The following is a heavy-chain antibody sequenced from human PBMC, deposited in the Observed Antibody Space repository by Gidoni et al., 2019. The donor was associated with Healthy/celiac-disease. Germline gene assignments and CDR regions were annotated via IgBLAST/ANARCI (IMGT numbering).Heavy chain of an antibody. CDR1: GFTFSSYW. Sequence: EVQLVESGGGLVQPGGSLRLSCAASGFTFSSYWMSWVRQAPGKGLAWVANIKQDGSEKYYVDSVKGRFTISRDNAKNSLYLQMNSLRAEDTAVYYCARSGWGYPQYYYYGMDVWGQGTTVTVSS. CDR2: IKQDGSEK. J-gene: IGHJ6*02. CDR3: ARSGWGYPQYYYYGMDV. V-gene: IGHV3-7*03. D-gene: IGHD5-18*01.